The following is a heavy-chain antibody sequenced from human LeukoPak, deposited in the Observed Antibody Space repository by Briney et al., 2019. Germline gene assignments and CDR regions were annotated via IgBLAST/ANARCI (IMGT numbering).Heavy chain of an antibody. V-gene: IGHV4-38-2*02. CDR3: ARTGGSFYFYYYMDV. J-gene: IGHJ6*03. Sequence: SETLSLTCTVSGYSISSGYYWGWLRQPPGKGLEWIGSIYYSGSTYYNQSLKSRVTISVDTSKNQFSLKLSSVTAADTAVYYCARTGGSFYFYYYMDVWGKGTTVTVSS. CDR2: IYYSGST. CDR1: GYSISSGYY. D-gene: IGHD1-26*01.